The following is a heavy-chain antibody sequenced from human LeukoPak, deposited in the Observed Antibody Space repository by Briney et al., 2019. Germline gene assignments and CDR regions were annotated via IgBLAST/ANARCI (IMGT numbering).Heavy chain of an antibody. V-gene: IGHV1-46*01. D-gene: IGHD4/OR15-4a*01. Sequence: GASVKVSCKASGYTFTNYYIHWVRQAPGQGLEWMGIINPSGGSTSYSQKFQGRVTITADKSTSTAYMELSSLRSEDTAVYYCARRAGAYSHPYDYWGQGTLVTVSS. J-gene: IGHJ4*02. CDR3: ARRAGAYSHPYDY. CDR2: INPSGGST. CDR1: GYTFTNYY.